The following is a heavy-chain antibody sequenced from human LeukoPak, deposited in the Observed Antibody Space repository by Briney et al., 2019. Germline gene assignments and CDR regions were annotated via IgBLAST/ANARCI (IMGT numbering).Heavy chain of an antibody. CDR3: AKVYSSGWDVYFDY. D-gene: IGHD6-19*01. Sequence: ASVKVSCKASGYTFTSYAMHWVRQAPGQRLEWMGWINAGNGNTKYSQKFQGRVTITRDTSASTAYMELSSLRSEDTAVYYCAKVYSSGWDVYFDYWGQGTLVTVSS. CDR2: INAGNGNT. V-gene: IGHV1-3*01. CDR1: GYTFTSYA. J-gene: IGHJ4*02.